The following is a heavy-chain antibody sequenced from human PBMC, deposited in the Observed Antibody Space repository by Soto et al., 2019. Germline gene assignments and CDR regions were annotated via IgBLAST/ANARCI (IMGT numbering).Heavy chain of an antibody. Sequence: GXSVKVSFKASGYTFTGYYMHLVRHAPGQGLEWMGWINPNSGGTNYAQKFQGWVTMTRDTSISTAYMELSRLRYDDTAVYYCARAGSGSYFRLYDYWGQGTLVTVSS. CDR3: ARAGSGSYFRLYDY. J-gene: IGHJ4*02. CDR1: GYTFTGYY. D-gene: IGHD1-26*01. V-gene: IGHV1-2*04. CDR2: INPNSGGT.